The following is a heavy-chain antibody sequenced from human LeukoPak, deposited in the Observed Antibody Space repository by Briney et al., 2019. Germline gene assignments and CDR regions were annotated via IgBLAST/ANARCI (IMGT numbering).Heavy chain of an antibody. CDR1: GFTFSSYA. CDR3: AKVATYGVTGTVFFDY. Sequence: GGSLRLSCVASGFTFSSYAMSWFRQAPGKGLEWVSVISGSGSSTYHADSVRGRFTISRDNSKNTLYLQMNSLRVEDTAVYYCAKVATYGVTGTVFFDYWGQGTLVTVSS. D-gene: IGHD4-17*01. V-gene: IGHV3-23*01. J-gene: IGHJ4*02. CDR2: ISGSGSST.